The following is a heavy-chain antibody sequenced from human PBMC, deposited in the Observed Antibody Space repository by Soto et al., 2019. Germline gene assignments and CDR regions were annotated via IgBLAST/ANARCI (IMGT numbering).Heavy chain of an antibody. D-gene: IGHD3-16*01. CDR1: GGTFSSYT. CDR2: IIPYLGNT. J-gene: IGHJ6*02. Sequence: ASVKVSCKASGGTFSSYTISWVRQAPGQGLEWMGWIIPYLGNTNYAQKFQGRVTMTTDTSTSTAYMELRSLRSDDTAVYYCARDYPLGGMDVWGQGTTVTVSS. CDR3: ARDYPLGGMDV. V-gene: IGHV1-18*01.